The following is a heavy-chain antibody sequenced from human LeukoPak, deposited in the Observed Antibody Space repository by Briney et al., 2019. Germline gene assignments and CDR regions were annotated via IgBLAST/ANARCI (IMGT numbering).Heavy chain of an antibody. CDR1: GYTFTSYD. D-gene: IGHD3-22*01. CDR2: MNPNSGNT. CDR3: ARRVASSGTPLGY. J-gene: IGHJ4*02. Sequence: ASVTVSFKASGYTFTSYDINWVRQATGQALEWMGWMNPNSGNTGYAQKFQGRVTMTRNTYINTAYMEVSSLRSEDTAVYYCARRVASSGTPLGYWGQGTLVTVSS. V-gene: IGHV1-8*01.